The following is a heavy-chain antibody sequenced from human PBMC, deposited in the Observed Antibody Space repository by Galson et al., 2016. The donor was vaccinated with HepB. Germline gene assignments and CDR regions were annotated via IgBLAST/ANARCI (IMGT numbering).Heavy chain of an antibody. Sequence: SLRLSCAASGLPSSDSYLSWIRQAPWKGLEWISYISNTGNTIYYADSVKGRFTISRDNAKNSVYLQMNTLRGEDTAVYYCATQLHLIIVPGTFDSWGQGTLVTVSS. V-gene: IGHV3-11*01. CDR2: ISNTGNTI. J-gene: IGHJ4*02. CDR1: GLPSSDSY. D-gene: IGHD2/OR15-2a*01. CDR3: ATQLHLIIVPGTFDS.